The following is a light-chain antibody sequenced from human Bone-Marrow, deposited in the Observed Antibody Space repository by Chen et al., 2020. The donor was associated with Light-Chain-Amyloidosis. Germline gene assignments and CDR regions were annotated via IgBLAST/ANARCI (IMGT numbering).Light chain of an antibody. CDR2: EVT. CDR1: SSDVGGDNH. V-gene: IGLV2-14*01. J-gene: IGLJ1*01. CDR3: SSYTITNTLV. Sequence: QSALTQPASVSGSPGQSITISCTGTSSDVGGDNHVSWYQQHPDKATKLMIYEVTNRPSWVPVRFSGSKSANTASLTISGLQTEDEADYFCSSYTITNTLVFGSGTRVTVL.